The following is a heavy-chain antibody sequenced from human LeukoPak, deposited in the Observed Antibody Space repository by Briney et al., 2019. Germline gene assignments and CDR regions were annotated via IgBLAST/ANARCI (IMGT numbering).Heavy chain of an antibody. CDR2: ISFSGDNRGDNT. CDR1: GFTFNTYW. CDR3: VGTFTVFGVVSTIE. Sequence: GGSLRLSCAASGFTFNTYWMSWVRQAPGKGLEWVSSISFSGDNRGDNTYYADSVRGRFSISRDNSQNTVFLQMSSLRVDDTAAYYCVGTFTVFGVVSTIEWGQGTLVTVSS. D-gene: IGHD3-3*01. J-gene: IGHJ4*02. V-gene: IGHV3-23*01.